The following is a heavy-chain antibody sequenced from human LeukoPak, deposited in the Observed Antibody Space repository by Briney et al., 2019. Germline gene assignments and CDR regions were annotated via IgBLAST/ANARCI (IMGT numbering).Heavy chain of an antibody. Sequence: SETLSLTCTVSGGSISSGDYYWSWIRQPPGKGLEWIGYIYYSGSTYYNPSLKSRVTISVDTSKNQFSLKLSSVTAADTAVYYCARGSLPMVRGDKDGPDNWGQGTLVTVSS. J-gene: IGHJ4*02. CDR1: GGSISSGDYY. CDR2: IYYSGST. V-gene: IGHV4-30-4*01. D-gene: IGHD3-10*01. CDR3: ARGSLPMVRGDKDGPDN.